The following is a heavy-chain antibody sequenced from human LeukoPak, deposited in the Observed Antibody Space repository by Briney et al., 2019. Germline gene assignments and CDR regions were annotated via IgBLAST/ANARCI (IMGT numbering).Heavy chain of an antibody. CDR3: AKEDRMITFGGVIAFFDY. CDR2: ISGSGGST. Sequence: GGSLRLSCAASGFTFSSYAMSWVRQAPGKGLEWVSAISGSGGSTYYADSVKGRFTISRDNSKNTLYLQMNSLRAEDTAVYYYAKEDRMITFGGVIAFFDYWGQGTLVTVPS. J-gene: IGHJ4*02. CDR1: GFTFSSYA. V-gene: IGHV3-23*01. D-gene: IGHD3-16*02.